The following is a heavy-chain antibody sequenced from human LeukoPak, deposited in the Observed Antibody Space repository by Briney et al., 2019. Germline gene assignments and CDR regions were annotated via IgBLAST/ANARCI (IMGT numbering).Heavy chain of an antibody. J-gene: IGHJ4*02. CDR1: GFTFDDYA. Sequence: SGGSLRLSCTASGFTFDDYAMHWVRQAPGKGLEWVSGISWNSGSIGYADSVKGRFTISRDNAKNSLYLQMNSLRPEDTALYYCAKGLTITIVRGVIMEWGQGTLVTVSS. CDR3: AKGLTITIVRGVIME. CDR2: ISWNSGSI. V-gene: IGHV3-9*01. D-gene: IGHD3-10*01.